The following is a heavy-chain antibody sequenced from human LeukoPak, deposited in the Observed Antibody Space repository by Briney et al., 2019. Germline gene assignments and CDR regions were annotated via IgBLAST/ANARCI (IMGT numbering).Heavy chain of an antibody. V-gene: IGHV1-3*03. CDR3: ARARAGTTGNFDY. Sequence: ASVKVSCKASGYTFTSYAMHWVRQAPGQRLEWMGWINAGNGNTKYSQEFQGRVTITRNTSASTAYMELSSLRSEDMAVYYCARARAGTTGNFDYWGQGTLVTVSS. CDR2: INAGNGNT. CDR1: GYTFTSYA. J-gene: IGHJ4*02. D-gene: IGHD6-19*01.